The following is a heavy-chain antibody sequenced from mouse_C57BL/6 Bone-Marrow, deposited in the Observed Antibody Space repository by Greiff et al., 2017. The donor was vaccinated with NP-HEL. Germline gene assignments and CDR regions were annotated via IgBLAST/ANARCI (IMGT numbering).Heavy chain of an antibody. Sequence: QVQFQQSGAELVRPGSSVKLSCKASGYTFTSYWMHWVKQRPIQGLEWIGNIDPSDSETHYNQKFKDKATLTVDKSSSTAYMQLSSLTSEDSAVYYCARSLITTVVPYFDVWGTGTTVTVSS. J-gene: IGHJ1*03. CDR3: ARSLITTVVPYFDV. CDR2: IDPSDSET. D-gene: IGHD1-1*01. V-gene: IGHV1-52*01. CDR1: GYTFTSYW.